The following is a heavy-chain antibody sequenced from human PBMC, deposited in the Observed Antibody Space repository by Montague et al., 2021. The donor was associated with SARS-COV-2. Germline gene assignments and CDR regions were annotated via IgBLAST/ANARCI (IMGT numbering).Heavy chain of an antibody. CDR2: TYYRSEWYH. CDR3: ARTTTRMLYPENAFDI. D-gene: IGHD2-15*01. Sequence: CAISGDSVSSNTATWNWIRQSPSRGLEWLGRTYYRSEWYHDYAISLKSRITINPDTSKNRFSLQLSSVAPEDTAVFYCARTTTRMLYPENAFDIWGQGTMVTVSS. J-gene: IGHJ3*02. CDR1: GDSVSSNTAT. V-gene: IGHV6-1*01.